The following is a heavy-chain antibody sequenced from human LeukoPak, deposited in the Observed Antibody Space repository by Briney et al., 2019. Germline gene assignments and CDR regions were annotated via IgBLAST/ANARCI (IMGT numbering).Heavy chain of an antibody. J-gene: IGHJ5*02. V-gene: IGHV4-59*12. CDR3: ARTGAVAGIGWFDP. CDR2: IYYSVST. Sequence: SETLSLTWTVAAGSISSYYWSRIRQPPGEGREWMCHIYYSVSTNSNPSLKSRATISLDTSKKQFSLKPSSVPAADAAVYYCARTGAVAGIGWFDPWGQGTLVPVSS. CDR1: AGSISSYY. D-gene: IGHD6-19*01.